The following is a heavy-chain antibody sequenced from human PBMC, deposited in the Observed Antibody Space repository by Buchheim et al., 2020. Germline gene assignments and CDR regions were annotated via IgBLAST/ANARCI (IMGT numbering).Heavy chain of an antibody. CDR2: ISNSSGSTI. D-gene: IGHD2-8*02. Sequence: EVQLLESGGGLVQPGGSLRLSCAASGFTFSSYAMSWVRQAPGKGLEWVSYISNSSGSTIYYADSVKGRFTISRDNAKNSLYLHMNSLRAEDTAVYYCARDGGVRNYYYFGMDVWGQGTT. CDR1: GFTFSSYA. V-gene: IGHV3-48*03. CDR3: ARDGGVRNYYYFGMDV. J-gene: IGHJ6*02.